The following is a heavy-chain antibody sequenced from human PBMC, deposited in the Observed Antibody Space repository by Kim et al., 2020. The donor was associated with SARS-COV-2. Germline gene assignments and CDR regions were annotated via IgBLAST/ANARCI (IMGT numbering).Heavy chain of an antibody. V-gene: IGHV4-31*03. CDR3: ARINAVAGHRYWYFDL. CDR2: IFYSGST. Sequence: SETLSLTCTVSGGSISSGGYYWTWIRQHPGKGLEWIGYIFYSGSTYYSPSLKSRVTISVDTSKNQFSLKLSSVTAADTAVYFCARINAVAGHRYWYFDLWGRGTLVTVSS. J-gene: IGHJ2*01. CDR1: GGSISSGGYY. D-gene: IGHD6-19*01.